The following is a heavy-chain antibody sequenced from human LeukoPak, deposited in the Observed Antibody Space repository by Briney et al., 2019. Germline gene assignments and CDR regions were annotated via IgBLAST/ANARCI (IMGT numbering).Heavy chain of an antibody. V-gene: IGHV1-8*01. CDR2: MNPNSGNT. CDR3: TVKGYCSSISCYPTSPLWFDP. Sequence: ASVKVSCKASGYTFTNYDINWVRQATGQGLEWMGWMNPNSGNTGYAQKFQGRVTMTRNTSINTAYMELSSLRSEDTAVYYCTVKGYCSSISCYPTSPLWFDPWGQGTLVAVSS. D-gene: IGHD2-2*01. CDR1: GYTFTNYD. J-gene: IGHJ5*02.